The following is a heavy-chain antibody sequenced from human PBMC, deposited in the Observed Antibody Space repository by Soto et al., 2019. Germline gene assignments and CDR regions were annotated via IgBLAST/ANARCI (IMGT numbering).Heavy chain of an antibody. J-gene: IGHJ4*02. Sequence: EVQLVESGGGLVQPGRSLRLSCAASGFTFDDYAMHGVRQAPGKGLEWVSGISWNSGSIGYADSVKGRFTISRDNAKNSLYLQMNSLRAEDTALYYCAKGPADWYFDYWGQGTLVTVSS. CDR2: ISWNSGSI. D-gene: IGHD3-9*01. CDR1: GFTFDDYA. CDR3: AKGPADWYFDY. V-gene: IGHV3-9*01.